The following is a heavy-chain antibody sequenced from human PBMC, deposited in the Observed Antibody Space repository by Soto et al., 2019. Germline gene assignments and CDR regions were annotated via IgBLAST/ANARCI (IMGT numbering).Heavy chain of an antibody. CDR3: ARGLVKPVGNAVAGTSINYGMDV. V-gene: IGHV1-2*04. D-gene: IGHD6-19*01. CDR2: INPNSGGT. J-gene: IGHJ6*02. CDR1: GHTFTGYY. Sequence: GASVKVSCKASGHTFTGYYMHWVRQAPGRGLEWMGWINPNSGGTNYAQKFQGWVTMTRDTSISTAYMELSRLRSDDTAVYYCARGLVKPVGNAVAGTSINYGMDVWGQGTTVTVSS.